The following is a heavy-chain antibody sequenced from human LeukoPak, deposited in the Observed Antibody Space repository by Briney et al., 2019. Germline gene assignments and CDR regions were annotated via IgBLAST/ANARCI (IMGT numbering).Heavy chain of an antibody. CDR2: ISSSSSYI. V-gene: IGHV3-21*01. Sequence: GGSLRLSCAASGFTFSSYSMNWVRQAPGKGLEWVSSISSSSSYIYYADSVKGRFTISRDNAKNPLYLQMNSLRAEDTAVYYCASPLKSDTAMVTCHYWGQGTLVTVSS. CDR1: GFTFSSYS. CDR3: ASPLKSDTAMVTCHY. D-gene: IGHD5-18*01. J-gene: IGHJ4*02.